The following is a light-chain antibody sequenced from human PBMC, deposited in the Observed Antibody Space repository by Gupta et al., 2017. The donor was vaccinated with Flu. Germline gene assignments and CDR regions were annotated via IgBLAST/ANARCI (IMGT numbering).Light chain of an antibody. CDR3: QQYSNLYT. CDR1: QSISSW. J-gene: IGKJ2*01. Sequence: VGDRVTIACRASQSISSWVAWYQQKPGKAPKLLSYKASTLESGVPSRFSGSGSGTEFSLTISSLQPDESATYYCQQYSNLYTFGQGTKLEI. V-gene: IGKV1-5*03. CDR2: KAS.